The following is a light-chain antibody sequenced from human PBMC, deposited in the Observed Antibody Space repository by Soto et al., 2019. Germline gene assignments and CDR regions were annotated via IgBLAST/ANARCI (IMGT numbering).Light chain of an antibody. CDR3: ISYTRSSTYV. CDR2: DVS. V-gene: IGLV2-14*01. CDR1: SSDVGAYNY. Sequence: QSVLTQPASVSGSPGQSITLSCTGTSSDVGAYNYVSWYQQNPGKAPKLMIYDVSTRPSGISNRFSGSKSGNTASLTISELQAEDEADYYCISYTRSSTYVFVTGTKVTVL. J-gene: IGLJ1*01.